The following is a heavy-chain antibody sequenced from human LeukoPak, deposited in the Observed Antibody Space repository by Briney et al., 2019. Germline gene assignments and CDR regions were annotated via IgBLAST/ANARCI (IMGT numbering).Heavy chain of an antibody. Sequence: ASVKVSCKASGYTFTGYYMHWVRQAPGQGLEWMGWINPNSGGTNYAQKFQGRVTMTSDTSISTAYMELSRLRSDDTAVYYCARGRARTYYDILTGYFSWFDPWGQGTLVTVSS. J-gene: IGHJ5*02. CDR1: GYTFTGYY. D-gene: IGHD3-9*01. CDR2: INPNSGGT. V-gene: IGHV1-2*02. CDR3: ARGRARTYYDILTGYFSWFDP.